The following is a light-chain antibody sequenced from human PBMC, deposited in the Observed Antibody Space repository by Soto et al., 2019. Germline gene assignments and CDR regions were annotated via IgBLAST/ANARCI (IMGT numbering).Light chain of an antibody. J-gene: IGKJ1*01. CDR1: QTISSW. CDR3: QQYNSYSTWP. CDR2: DAS. V-gene: IGKV1-5*01. Sequence: EIQMTQSPCTMSGSVVDRVKITGRSSQTISSWLAWYQQKPGKAPKLLIYDASSLESGVPSRFSGSGSGTEFTLTISSLQPDDFATYYCQQYNSYSTWPVAQGTRWIS.